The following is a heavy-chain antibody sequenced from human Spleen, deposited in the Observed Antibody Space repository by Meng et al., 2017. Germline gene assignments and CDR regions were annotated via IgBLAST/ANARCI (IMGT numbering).Heavy chain of an antibody. J-gene: IGHJ4*02. D-gene: IGHD6-19*01. CDR2: IVGSGSGA. Sequence: GESLKISCAASGFTFSNYAMAWVRQAPGKGLEWVSAIVGSGSGAYYADSVMGRFTISRDNSRNTLFLQMDSLRDEDTAIYYCAKDYDVAVAGNDYWGQGTLVTVSS. V-gene: IGHV3-23*01. CDR1: GFTFSNYA. CDR3: AKDYDVAVAGNDY.